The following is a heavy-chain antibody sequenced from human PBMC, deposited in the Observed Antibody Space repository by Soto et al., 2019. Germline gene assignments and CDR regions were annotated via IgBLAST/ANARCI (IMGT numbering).Heavy chain of an antibody. CDR1: GGSFSGYY. D-gene: IGHD3-16*02. Sequence: SETLSLTCAVYGGSFSGYYWSWIRQPPGKGLEWIGEINHSGSTNYNPSLKSRVTISVDTSKNQFSLKLSSVTAADTAVYYCARGRSYRRYYFDYWGQGTLVTVSS. CDR2: INHSGST. CDR3: ARGRSYRRYYFDY. J-gene: IGHJ4*02. V-gene: IGHV4-34*01.